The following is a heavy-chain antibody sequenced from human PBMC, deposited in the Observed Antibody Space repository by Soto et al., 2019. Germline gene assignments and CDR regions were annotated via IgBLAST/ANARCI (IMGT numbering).Heavy chain of an antibody. J-gene: IGHJ4*02. V-gene: IGHV3-23*01. CDR2: ITGDGIHT. Sequence: EGQLLESGGGLAQPGGSLRLSCAASRFTFFGYAISWVRQAPGKGLEWVAGITGDGIHTGCTESVKGRFTISRDNAKNTLCLHMNTLKVEDTAVYFCSKAARDCGGDCYSSDFDSWGPGALVTVSS. CDR1: RFTFFGYA. D-gene: IGHD2-21*02. CDR3: SKAARDCGGDCYSSDFDS.